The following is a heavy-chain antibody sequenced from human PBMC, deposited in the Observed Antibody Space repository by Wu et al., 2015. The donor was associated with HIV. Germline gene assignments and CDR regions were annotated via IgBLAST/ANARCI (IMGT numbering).Heavy chain of an antibody. Sequence: QVQLVQSGAEVKKPGSSVKVSCKASGGTFSSYAISWVRQAPGQGLEWMGGIIPIFGTANYAQKFQGRVTITADESTSTAYMELSSLRSEDTAVYYCARVGGVRGYSGYVNLGYFDYWGQGTLVTVSS. V-gene: IGHV1-69*12. CDR1: GGTFSSYA. J-gene: IGHJ4*02. CDR2: IIPIFGTA. D-gene: IGHD5-12*01. CDR3: ARVGGVRGYSGYVNLGYFDY.